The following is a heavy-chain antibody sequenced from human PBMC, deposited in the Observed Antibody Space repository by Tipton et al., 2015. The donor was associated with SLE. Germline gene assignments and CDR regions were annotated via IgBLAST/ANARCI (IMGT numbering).Heavy chain of an antibody. CDR3: ASNPLQDVYSFDS. Sequence: TLSLTCTVSGGSISSSSYYWGWIRQPPGKGLEWIGRIYYSGSTYYSPSLKSRVTISVDTSKNQFSLKLSSVTAADTAVYYCASNPLQDVYSFDSWGQRTRVTVSA. V-gene: IGHV4-39*07. D-gene: IGHD5-24*01. CDR2: IYYSGST. J-gene: IGHJ4*02. CDR1: GGSISSSSYY.